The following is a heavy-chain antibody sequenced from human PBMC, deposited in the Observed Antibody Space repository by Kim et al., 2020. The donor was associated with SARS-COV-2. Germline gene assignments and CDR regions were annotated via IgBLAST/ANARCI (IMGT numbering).Heavy chain of an antibody. CDR2: IKQDGSEK. Sequence: GGSLRLSCTASGFTFSSYWMSWVRQAPGKGLEWVANIKQDGSEKYYVDSVRGRFTISRDNAKDSLCLQMNSLRAEDTAVYYCARYCSSTSCFHWYFDLWGRGTLVTVSS. CDR1: GFTFSSYW. CDR3: ARYCSSTSCFHWYFDL. J-gene: IGHJ2*01. D-gene: IGHD2-2*01. V-gene: IGHV3-7*03.